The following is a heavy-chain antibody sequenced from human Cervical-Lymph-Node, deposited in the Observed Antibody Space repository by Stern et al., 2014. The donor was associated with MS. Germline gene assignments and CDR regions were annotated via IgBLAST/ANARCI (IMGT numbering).Heavy chain of an antibody. CDR3: ARDPYCSSASCYWFDP. D-gene: IGHD2-2*01. CDR1: GYTFSDYY. CDR2: INPNSGGS. J-gene: IGHJ5*02. V-gene: IGHV1-2*02. Sequence: QVQLVQSGAEVKKPGASVKVSCKASGYTFSDYYVHWVRQAPGQGLERMGWINPNSGGSRCAQKFQDRVTMTRDTSISTAYMEISSLESDDTAVYYCARDPYCSSASCYWFDPWGQGTLVTVSS.